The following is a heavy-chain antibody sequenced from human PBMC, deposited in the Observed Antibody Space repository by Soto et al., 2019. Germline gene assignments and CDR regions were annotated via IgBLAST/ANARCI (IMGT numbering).Heavy chain of an antibody. CDR3: AKDIAGYSRLPGDY. V-gene: IGHV3-23*01. D-gene: IGHD6-13*01. CDR2: ISGSGGST. CDR1: GFTFSSYA. J-gene: IGHJ4*01. Sequence: EVQLLESGGGLVQPGGSLRLSCAASGFTFSSYAMSWVRQAPGKGLEWVSAISGSGGSTYYADSVKGRFTISRDNSKNTLYLQMNSLRAEDTVVYYCAKDIAGYSRLPGDYWGHGTLVTVS.